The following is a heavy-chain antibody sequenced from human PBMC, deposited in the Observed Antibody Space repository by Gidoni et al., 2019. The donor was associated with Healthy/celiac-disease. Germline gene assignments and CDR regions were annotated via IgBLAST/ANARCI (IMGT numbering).Heavy chain of an antibody. Sequence: QVQLVESGGGVVQPGRSLRLSCAASGFTFSSYGMHWVRQAPGKGLGWVAVIWYDGSNKYYADSVKGRFTISRDNSKNTLYLQMNSLRAEDTAVYYCARDLGSGGGYDGMDVWGQGTTVTVSS. CDR2: IWYDGSNK. J-gene: IGHJ6*02. CDR3: ARDLGSGGGYDGMDV. D-gene: IGHD3-16*01. V-gene: IGHV3-33*01. CDR1: GFTFSSYG.